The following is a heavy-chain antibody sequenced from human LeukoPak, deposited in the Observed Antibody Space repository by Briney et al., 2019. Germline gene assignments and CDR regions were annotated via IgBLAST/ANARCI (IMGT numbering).Heavy chain of an antibody. V-gene: IGHV3-30*03. CDR2: ISYDGSNK. J-gene: IGHJ4*02. Sequence: PGRSLRLSCAASGFTFSSYGMHWVRQAPGKGLEWVAVISYDGSNKYYADSVKGRFTISRDNSKNTLYLQMNSLRADDTAVYYCTRDRPIDSWGQGTLVTVSS. CDR3: TRDRPIDS. CDR1: GFTFSSYG.